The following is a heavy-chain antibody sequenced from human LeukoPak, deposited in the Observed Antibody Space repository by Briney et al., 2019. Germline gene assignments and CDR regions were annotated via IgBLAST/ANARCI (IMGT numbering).Heavy chain of an antibody. Sequence: PGGSLRLSCAASGFTFSSYSMNWVRQAPGKGLEWVSSISSSSSYIYYADSVKGRFTISRDNAKNSLYLQMNSLRAEDTAVYYCARDDIVVVTAIAEEYFQHWGQGTLVTVSS. CDR3: ARDDIVVVTAIAEEYFQH. D-gene: IGHD2-21*02. CDR2: ISSSSSYI. CDR1: GFTFSSYS. V-gene: IGHV3-21*01. J-gene: IGHJ1*01.